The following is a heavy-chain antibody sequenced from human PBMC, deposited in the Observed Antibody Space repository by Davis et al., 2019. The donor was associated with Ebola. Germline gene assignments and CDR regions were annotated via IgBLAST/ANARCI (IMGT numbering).Heavy chain of an antibody. J-gene: IGHJ5*02. CDR1: GYTFTSYG. Sequence: ASVKVSCKASGYTFTSYGISWVRQAPGQGLEWMGWISAYNGNTNYAQKLQGRVTMTTDTSTSTAYMELRSLRSDDTAVYYCARDTTTVVTGWFDPWGQGTLVTVSS. CDR3: ARDTTTVVTGWFDP. D-gene: IGHD4-23*01. CDR2: ISAYNGNT. V-gene: IGHV1-18*01.